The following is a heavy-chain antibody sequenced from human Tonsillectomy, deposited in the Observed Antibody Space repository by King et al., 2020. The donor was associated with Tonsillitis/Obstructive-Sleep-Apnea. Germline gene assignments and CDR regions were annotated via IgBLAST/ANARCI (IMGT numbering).Heavy chain of an antibody. J-gene: IGHJ4*02. V-gene: IGHV1-46*01. CDR3: AREGGSGYDLVPFDY. Sequence: QLVQSGAEVKKPGASVKVSCKASGYTFTSYYMHWVRQAPGQGLEWMGIINPSGGSTSYAQKFQGRVTMTRDTSTSTVYMELSSLRSEDTAVYYCAREGGSGYDLVPFDYWGQGTLVTVSS. D-gene: IGHD5-12*01. CDR2: INPSGGST. CDR1: GYTFTSYY.